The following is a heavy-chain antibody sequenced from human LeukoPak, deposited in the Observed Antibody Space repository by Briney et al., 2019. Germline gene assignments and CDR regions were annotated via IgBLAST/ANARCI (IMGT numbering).Heavy chain of an antibody. D-gene: IGHD3-22*01. CDR2: IWYDGSNK. J-gene: IGHJ4*02. V-gene: IGHV3-33*06. CDR3: AKGKVVVMFDY. CDR1: GFTFSSYG. Sequence: GGSLRLSCAASGFTFSSYGMHWVRQAPGKGLEWVAVIWYDGSNKYYADSVKGRFTISRDNSKNTLYLQMNSLRAEDTAVYYCAKGKVVVMFDYWGQGTLVTVSS.